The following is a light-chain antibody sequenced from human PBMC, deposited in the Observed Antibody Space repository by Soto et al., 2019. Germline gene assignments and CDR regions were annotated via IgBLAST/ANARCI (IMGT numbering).Light chain of an antibody. CDR1: SSDVGSYNY. CDR3: RSFTTTTTLVV. V-gene: IGLV2-14*01. J-gene: IGLJ2*01. CDR2: EVS. Sequence: QSVLAQPASVSGSPGQSITISCTGTSSDVGSYNYVSWYQQHPGKAPKLMIYEVSYRPSGVSNRFSGSKSGNTASLTISGLQAEDEADYYCRSFTTTTTLVVFGGGTKLTVL.